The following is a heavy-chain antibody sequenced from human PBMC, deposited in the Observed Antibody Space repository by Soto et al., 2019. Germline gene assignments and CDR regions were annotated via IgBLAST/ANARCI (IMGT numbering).Heavy chain of an antibody. D-gene: IGHD1-26*01. CDR1: GFTVSSNY. CDR3: ARGRSGSYHYFDY. CDR2: IYSGGST. V-gene: IGHV3-53*01. Sequence: GGSLRLSCAASGFTVSSNYMSWVRQAPGKGLEWVSVIYSGGSTYYAGSVKGRFTISRDNSKNTLYLQMNSLRAEDTAVYYCARGRSGSYHYFDYWGQGTLVTVSS. J-gene: IGHJ4*02.